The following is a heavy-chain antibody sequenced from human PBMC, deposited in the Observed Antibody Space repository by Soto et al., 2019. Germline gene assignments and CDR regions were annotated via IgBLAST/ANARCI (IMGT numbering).Heavy chain of an antibody. CDR1: GGSISSYY. J-gene: IGHJ6*02. D-gene: IGHD3-10*01. CDR2: IYYSGST. Sequence: SETLSLTCTVSGGSISSYYWSWIRQPPGKGLEWIGYIYYSGSTNYNPSLKSRVTISVDTSKNQFSLKLSSVTAADTAVYYCAREATMVRGVNNYYYGMDVWGQGTAVTVSS. V-gene: IGHV4-59*01. CDR3: AREATMVRGVNNYYYGMDV.